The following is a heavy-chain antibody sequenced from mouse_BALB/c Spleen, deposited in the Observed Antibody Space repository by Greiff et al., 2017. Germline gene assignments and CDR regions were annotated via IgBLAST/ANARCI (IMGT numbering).Heavy chain of an antibody. D-gene: IGHD2-4*01. CDR2: INPSSGYT. Sequence: VQLQQSGAELARPGASVKMSCKASGYTFTSYTMQWVKQRPGQGLEWIGYINPSSGYTNYNQKFKDKATLTADKSSSTAYMQLSSLTSEDSAVYYCARRGLPNYAMDYWGQGTSVTVSS. J-gene: IGHJ4*01. CDR1: GYTFTSYT. CDR3: ARRGLPNYAMDY. V-gene: IGHV1-4*01.